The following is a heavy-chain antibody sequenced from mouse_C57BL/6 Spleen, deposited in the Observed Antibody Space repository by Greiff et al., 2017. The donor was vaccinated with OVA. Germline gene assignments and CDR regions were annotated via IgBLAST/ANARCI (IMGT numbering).Heavy chain of an antibody. CDR2: ISNGGGST. V-gene: IGHV5-12*01. CDR3: ARHDYAGYYAMDY. J-gene: IGHJ4*01. D-gene: IGHD2-4*01. CDR1: GFTFSDYY. Sequence: EVQLVESGGGLVQPGGSLKLSCAASGFTFSDYYMYWVRQTPEKRLEWVAYISNGGGSTYYPDTVKGRFTISRDNAKNTLYLQMSRLKSEDTAMYYCARHDYAGYYAMDYWGQGTSVTVSS.